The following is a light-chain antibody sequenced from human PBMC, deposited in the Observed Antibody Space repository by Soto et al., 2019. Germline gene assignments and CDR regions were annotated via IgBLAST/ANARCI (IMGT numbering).Light chain of an antibody. Sequence: ETVSTQSPGTLSLSPGERATLSCRASQSVPHSYLAWYRQKPGQAPRLLIYGASSRATGIPVRFSGSGSGTDFTLTITRLEPEDFAVYYCQRYGASTTFGQGTKVDIK. CDR3: QRYGASTT. V-gene: IGKV3-20*01. J-gene: IGKJ1*01. CDR2: GAS. CDR1: QSVPHSY.